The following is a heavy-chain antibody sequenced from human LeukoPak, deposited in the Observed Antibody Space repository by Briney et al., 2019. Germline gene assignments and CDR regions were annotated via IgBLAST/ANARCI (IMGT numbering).Heavy chain of an antibody. CDR3: AKVMKGSERLTMVRGVIIKTAGLYYMDV. CDR1: GFTLSSYA. Sequence: PGGSLRLSCAASGFTLSSYAMSWVRQAPGKGLEWVSSISASGGSTNYADSVKGRFTISRDNSKNTVYPQINSLRAEDTAVYYCAKVMKGSERLTMVRGVIIKTAGLYYMDVWGKGTTVTVSS. J-gene: IGHJ6*03. D-gene: IGHD3-10*01. CDR2: ISASGGST. V-gene: IGHV3-23*01.